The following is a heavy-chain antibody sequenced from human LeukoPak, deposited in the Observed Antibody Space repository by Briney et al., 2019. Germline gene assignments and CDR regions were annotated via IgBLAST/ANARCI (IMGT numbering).Heavy chain of an antibody. D-gene: IGHD3-3*01. CDR1: GFTSSSYS. V-gene: IGHV3-21*01. J-gene: IGHJ4*02. Sequence: GGSLRLSCAASGFTSSSYSMNWVRQAPGKGLEWVSSISSSSSYIYYADSVKGRFTISRANAKNSLYLQMHSLRAEATAVYYCARTQTYYDFWSGYPEPPPGYWGQGTLVTVSS. CDR3: ARTQTYYDFWSGYPEPPPGY. CDR2: ISSSSSYI.